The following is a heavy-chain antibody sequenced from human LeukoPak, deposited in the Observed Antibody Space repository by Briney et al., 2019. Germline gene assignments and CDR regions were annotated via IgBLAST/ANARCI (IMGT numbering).Heavy chain of an antibody. Sequence: EASVKVSCKASGGTFSSYAISWVRQAPGQGLEWMGGVIPIFGTANYAQKFQGRVTITADESTSTAYMELSSLRSEDTAVYYCAREGYCSGGSCYGDIRWAFDIWGQGTMVTVSS. CDR2: VIPIFGTA. CDR1: GGTFSSYA. CDR3: AREGYCSGGSCYGDIRWAFDI. J-gene: IGHJ3*02. D-gene: IGHD2-15*01. V-gene: IGHV1-69*13.